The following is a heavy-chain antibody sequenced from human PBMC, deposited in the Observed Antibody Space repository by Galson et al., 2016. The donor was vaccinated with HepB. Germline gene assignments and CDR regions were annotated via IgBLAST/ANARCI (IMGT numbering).Heavy chain of an antibody. CDR1: GGSISSSSYY. CDR2: IYNSGNT. J-gene: IGHJ4*02. Sequence: ETLSLTCTVSGGSISSSSYYWGWIRQPPGKGLEYIGNIYNSGNTYYNPSLKSRVTISVDTSKNRFSLKLTSVTAADTAVYYCARATPSAWYNWNCVYPDYWGQGTLVTVSS. D-gene: IGHD1-7*01. CDR3: ARATPSAWYNWNCVYPDY. V-gene: IGHV4-39*07.